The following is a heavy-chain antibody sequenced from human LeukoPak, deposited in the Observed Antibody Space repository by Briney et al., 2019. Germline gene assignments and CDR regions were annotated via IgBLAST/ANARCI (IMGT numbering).Heavy chain of an antibody. CDR3: AKDQDIVDYYGMDV. CDR1: GFTFDDYA. D-gene: IGHD2-15*01. Sequence: QPGRSLRLSCAASGFTFDDYAMHWVRQAPGKGLEWVSGISWNSGSIGYADSVKGRFTISRDNAKNSLYLQMISLRAEDTALYYCAKDQDIVDYYGMDVWGQGTTVTVSS. CDR2: ISWNSGSI. J-gene: IGHJ6*02. V-gene: IGHV3-9*01.